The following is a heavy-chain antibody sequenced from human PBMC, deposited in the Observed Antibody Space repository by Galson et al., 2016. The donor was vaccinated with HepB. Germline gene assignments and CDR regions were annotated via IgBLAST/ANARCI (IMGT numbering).Heavy chain of an antibody. CDR3: ARIHFDWLSLGISETYYFDY. CDR1: GYIFSSYG. CDR2: ISAYNANT. Sequence: SVKVSCKASGYIFSSYGISWVRRAPGQGLEWMGWISAYNANTNYAQKFQGRVTMTTDTSTSTAYMELRSLKSDDTAVYYCARIHFDWLSLGISETYYFDYWGQGALVTVSS. V-gene: IGHV1-18*01. J-gene: IGHJ4*02. D-gene: IGHD3-9*01.